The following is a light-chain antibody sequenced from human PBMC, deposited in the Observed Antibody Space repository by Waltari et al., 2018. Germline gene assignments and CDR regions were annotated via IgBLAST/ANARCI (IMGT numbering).Light chain of an antibody. Sequence: QSALTQPASVSGSPGQSITISCTGTSSDVGTYNYVPWYQQHPGKAPELIIYDVSNRPSGVSDRFSGSKSGNTASLTISGLQAEDEADYHCFSFTSSNSLALFGGGTKLTVL. V-gene: IGLV2-14*03. CDR1: SSDVGTYNY. J-gene: IGLJ3*02. CDR3: FSFTSSNSLAL. CDR2: DVS.